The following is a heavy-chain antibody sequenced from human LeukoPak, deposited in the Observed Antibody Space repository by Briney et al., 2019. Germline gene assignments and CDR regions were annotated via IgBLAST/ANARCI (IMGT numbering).Heavy chain of an antibody. CDR1: GGSFSGYY. Sequence: SETLSLTCAVYGGSFSGYYWSWIRQPPGKGLEWIGEINHSGSTNSNPSLKSRVTISVDTSKNQFSLKLSSVTAADTAVYYCARGHTTYSSSWSDWFDPWGQARLVTVSS. CDR2: INHSGST. J-gene: IGHJ5*02. D-gene: IGHD6-13*01. V-gene: IGHV4-34*01. CDR3: ARGHTTYSSSWSDWFDP.